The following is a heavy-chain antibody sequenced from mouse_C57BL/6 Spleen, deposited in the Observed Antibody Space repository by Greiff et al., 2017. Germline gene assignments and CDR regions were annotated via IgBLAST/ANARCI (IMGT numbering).Heavy chain of an antibody. Sequence: EVMLVESGGGLVKPGGSLKLSCAASGFTFSDYGMHWVRQAPEQGLEWVAYISSGSSTIYYADTVKGRFTISRDNAKNTLFLQMTSLRSEDTAMYYCARFHGTPYWYFDVWGTGTTVTVSS. CDR2: ISSGSSTI. V-gene: IGHV5-17*01. CDR3: ARFHGTPYWYFDV. J-gene: IGHJ1*03. D-gene: IGHD1-1*01. CDR1: GFTFSDYG.